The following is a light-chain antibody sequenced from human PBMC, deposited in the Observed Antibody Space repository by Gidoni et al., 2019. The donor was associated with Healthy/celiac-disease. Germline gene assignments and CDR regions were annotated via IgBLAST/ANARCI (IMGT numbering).Light chain of an antibody. CDR2: DDS. J-gene: IGLJ2*01. Sequence: SYVLTQPPSVSVAPGQTARITCGGNKIGSKSVHWYQQKPGQAPVLVVYDDSDRPSGIPERFSGSNSGNTATLTISRVEAGDEADYYCQVWDSSSDHLYVVFGGGTKLTVL. V-gene: IGLV3-21*02. CDR1: KIGSKS. CDR3: QVWDSSSDHLYVV.